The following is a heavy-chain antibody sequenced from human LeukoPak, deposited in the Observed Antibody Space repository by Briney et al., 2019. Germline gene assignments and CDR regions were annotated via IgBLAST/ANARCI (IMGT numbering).Heavy chain of an antibody. CDR2: IIPILGIA. CDR1: GGTFISYA. J-gene: IGHJ5*02. CDR3: ASVLSGIAVAGSFDP. Sequence: SVKVSFKASGGTFISYAISWVRQAPGQGLEWMGRIIPILGIANYAQKFQGRVTITADKSTSTAYMELSSLRSEDTAVYYCASVLSGIAVAGSFDPWGQGTLVTVSS. D-gene: IGHD6-19*01. V-gene: IGHV1-69*04.